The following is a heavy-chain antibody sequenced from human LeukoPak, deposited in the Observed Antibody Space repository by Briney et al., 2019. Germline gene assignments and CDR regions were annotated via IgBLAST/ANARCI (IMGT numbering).Heavy chain of an antibody. V-gene: IGHV4-59*08. CDR3: ARLGRADSGYYVAYDI. CDR1: GDSIISYY. Sequence: SETLSLTCIVSGDSIISYYWSWIRQPPGKGLEWIGYIYYNGTTNYNPSLKSRVTMSVDTSRTQFSLKLSSVTAADTAFYYCARLGRADSGYYVAYDIWGQGTMVTVSS. D-gene: IGHD3-22*01. CDR2: IYYNGTT. J-gene: IGHJ3*02.